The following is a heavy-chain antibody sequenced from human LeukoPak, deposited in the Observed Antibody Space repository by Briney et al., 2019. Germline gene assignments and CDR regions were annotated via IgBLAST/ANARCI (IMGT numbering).Heavy chain of an antibody. CDR3: ARVPQVYYGSGSYYPI. V-gene: IGHV1-69*13. CDR2: IIPIFGTA. Sequence: SVKVSCKASGGTFSSYAISWVRQAPGQGLEWMGGIIPIFGTANYAQKFQGRVTITADESTSTAYMELSSLRSEDTAVYYCARVPQVYYGSGSYYPIWGQGTLVTVSS. J-gene: IGHJ4*02. D-gene: IGHD3-10*01. CDR1: GGTFSSYA.